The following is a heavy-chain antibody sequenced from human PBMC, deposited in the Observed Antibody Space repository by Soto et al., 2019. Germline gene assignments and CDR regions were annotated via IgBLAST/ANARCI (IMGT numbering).Heavy chain of an antibody. CDR3: ARAPKVSGSSQTRPGF. CDR2: ISQSGNT. D-gene: IGHD6-6*01. V-gene: IGHV4-34*01. CDR1: SGSFSGYY. J-gene: IGHJ4*02. Sequence: SETLSLTCSIYSGSFSGYYWSWIRQPPGKGLEWIGEISQSGNTNYSPSLKSRVSISIDTSKKQFSLNLASVSAADTAVYYCARAPKVSGSSQTRPGFWGQGTLVTVSS.